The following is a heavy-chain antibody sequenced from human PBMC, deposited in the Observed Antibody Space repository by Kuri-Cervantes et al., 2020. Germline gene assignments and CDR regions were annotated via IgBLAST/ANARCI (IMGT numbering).Heavy chain of an antibody. CDR1: GFTFGDYA. J-gene: IGHJ4*02. V-gene: IGHV3-49*04. CDR2: IRSKAYGGTT. Sequence: GGSLRLSCTASGFTFGDYAMSWVRQALGKGLEWVGFIRSKAYGGTTEYAASVKGRFTISRDNSKNTLYLQMNSLRAEDTAVYYCARPLGWSLHEAFDYWGQGTLVTVSS. CDR3: ARPLGWSLHEAFDY. D-gene: IGHD6-19*01.